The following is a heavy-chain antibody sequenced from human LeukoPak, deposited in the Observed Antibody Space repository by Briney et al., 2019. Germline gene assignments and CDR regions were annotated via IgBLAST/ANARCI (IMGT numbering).Heavy chain of an antibody. CDR2: INWDGYST. D-gene: IGHD4/OR15-4a*01. Sequence: GGSLRLSCAASGYIFDDYGMTWVRQGLGGGLEWVSGINWDGYSTGYADSVRGRFTISRDNAKSTLYLQMNSLRPEDTALYYCLRDLRTDYAFASWGQGTLVTVS. CDR1: GYIFDDYG. J-gene: IGHJ4*02. CDR3: LRDLRTDYAFAS. V-gene: IGHV3-20*04.